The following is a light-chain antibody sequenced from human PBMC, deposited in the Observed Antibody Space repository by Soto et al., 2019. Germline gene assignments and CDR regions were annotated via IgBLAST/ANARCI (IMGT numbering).Light chain of an antibody. CDR2: WAS. CDR3: QQYYSLPWT. CDR1: QSVLYTSNNKNF. J-gene: IGKJ1*01. Sequence: DIVMTQSPQSLAVSLVEMAPIKFKSSQSVLYTSNNKNFLAWYQQKPGQPPKLLFYWASTRESGVPDRFSGSVSGTDFTLTINSLQAEDVAVYYCQQYYSLPWTFGRGTKVDIK. V-gene: IGKV4-1*01.